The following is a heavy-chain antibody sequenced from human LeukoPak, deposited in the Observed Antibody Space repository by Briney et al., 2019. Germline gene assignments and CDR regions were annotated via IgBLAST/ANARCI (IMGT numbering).Heavy chain of an antibody. V-gene: IGHV3-30*04. CDR2: ISYDGSNK. Sequence: GGSLRLSCAASGFTFSSYAMHWVRQAPGKGLEWVAVISYDGSNKYYADSVKGRFTISRDNSKNTLYLQMNSLRAEDTAVYYCAKGGSNVLLWFGEWNFDYWGQGTLVTVSS. J-gene: IGHJ4*02. D-gene: IGHD3-10*01. CDR1: GFTFSSYA. CDR3: AKGGSNVLLWFGEWNFDY.